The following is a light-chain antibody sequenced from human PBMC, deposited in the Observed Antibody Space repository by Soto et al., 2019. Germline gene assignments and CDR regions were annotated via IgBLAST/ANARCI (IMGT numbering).Light chain of an antibody. Sequence: QTVVTQEPSLTVSPGGTVTLTCASSTGAVTSGNYPSWFQQKHGQTPRTLIYTTNNRHSWTPARFSGSLLGGKAALTLSGVQPEDEAEYYCLLYYGGAHLVFGGGTKLTVL. J-gene: IGLJ3*02. CDR3: LLYYGGAHLV. CDR1: TGAVTSGNY. CDR2: TTN. V-gene: IGLV7-43*01.